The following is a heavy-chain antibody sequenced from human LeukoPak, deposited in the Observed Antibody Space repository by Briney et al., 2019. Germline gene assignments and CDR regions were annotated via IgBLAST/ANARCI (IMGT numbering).Heavy chain of an antibody. V-gene: IGHV3-53*01. CDR1: GFTVSSNY. J-gene: IGHJ4*02. CDR3: ARSPVNCGADCYFDY. D-gene: IGHD2-21*02. CDR2: INSDGST. Sequence: GGSLRLSCVVSGFTVSSNYMSWVRQAPGKGLEWVSVINSDGSTYYADSVKGRFTISRDNSKNTLYLQINSLRAEDTAVYYCARSPVNCGADCYFDYWGQGSLVTVSS.